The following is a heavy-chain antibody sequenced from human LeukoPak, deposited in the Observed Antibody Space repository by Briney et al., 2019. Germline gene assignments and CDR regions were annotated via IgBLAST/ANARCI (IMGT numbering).Heavy chain of an antibody. J-gene: IGHJ3*02. CDR2: INPNSGDT. D-gene: IGHD5-18*01. CDR3: AREDTRGSSAFDI. V-gene: IGHV1-2*02. Sequence: ASVKVSCEASGYPFTDYYMHWVRQAPGQELEWMGWINPNSGDTNYAQSFQGRVTMTRDTSISTAYMDLSRLRSDDTAVYYCAREDTRGSSAFDIWGQGTMVTVSS. CDR1: GYPFTDYY.